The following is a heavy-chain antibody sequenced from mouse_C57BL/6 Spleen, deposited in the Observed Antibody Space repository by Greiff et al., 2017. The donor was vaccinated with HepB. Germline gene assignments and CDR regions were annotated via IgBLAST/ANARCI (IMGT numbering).Heavy chain of an antibody. CDR3: ARDGGWFLDY. V-gene: IGHV5-16*01. Sequence: DVQLVESEGGLVQPGSSMKLSCTASGFTFSDYYMAWVRQVPEKGLEWVANINYDGSSTYYLDSLKSRFIISGDNAKNILYLQMSSLMSEYTATYYCARDGGWFLDYWGQGTTLTVSS. CDR2: INYDGSST. J-gene: IGHJ2*01. D-gene: IGHD3-3*01. CDR1: GFTFSDYY.